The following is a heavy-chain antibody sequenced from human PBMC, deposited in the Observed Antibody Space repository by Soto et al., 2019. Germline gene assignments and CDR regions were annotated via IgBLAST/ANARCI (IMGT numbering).Heavy chain of an antibody. CDR3: AKEYGSTWIDH. D-gene: IGHD6-13*01. CDR2: IGSIDRYI. J-gene: IGHJ4*02. V-gene: IGHV3-21*01. Sequence: GGSLRLSCAASGFTFSSYIMNWVRQAPGRGLEWVASIGSIDRYIYYADSVKGRFTISRNTLFLQLNSLRDEDTAVYYCAKEYGSTWIDHWGQGTPVTVSS. CDR1: GFTFSSYI.